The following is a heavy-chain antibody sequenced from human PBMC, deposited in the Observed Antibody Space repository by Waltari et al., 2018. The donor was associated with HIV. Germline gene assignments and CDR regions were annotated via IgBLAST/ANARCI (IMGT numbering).Heavy chain of an antibody. CDR3: ARHALGVGAACWNFVL. V-gene: IGHV4-39*01. Sequence: HLQRQSSSPGVAKRSAVWPLICTVCGGSVCSSSYFCVWIRKPPGKGLEWIGRIYYTVVAYYNPSLKSRVTISVDTSKDQCSLKVTSVTAADTAVYKCARHALGVGAACWNFVLSSRPTLV. J-gene: IGHJ2*01. CDR2: IYYTVVA. D-gene: IGHD3-16*01. CDR1: GGSVCSSSYF.